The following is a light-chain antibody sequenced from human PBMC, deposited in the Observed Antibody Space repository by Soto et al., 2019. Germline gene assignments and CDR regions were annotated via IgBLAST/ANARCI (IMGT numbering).Light chain of an antibody. CDR3: QQSDNFPLT. CDR1: QDISNH. CDR2: GAS. J-gene: IGKJ4*01. Sequence: DIQMTQSPSSLSASVGDRVTITCQASQDISNHLNWYQLKPGKAPKILIYGASNLETGVPSRFGGSGSGTDFTFTISSLQPEDTATYYCQQSDNFPLTFGGGTPVEIK. V-gene: IGKV1-33*01.